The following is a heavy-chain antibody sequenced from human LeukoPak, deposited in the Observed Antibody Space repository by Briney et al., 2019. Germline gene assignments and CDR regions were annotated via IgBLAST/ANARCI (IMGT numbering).Heavy chain of an antibody. Sequence: SQTLSLTCTVSGGSISSGGYYWSWIRQHPGKGLEWIGYIYYSGSTYYNPSLKSRVTISVDTSKNQFSLKLSSVTAADTAVYYCASSCSGSYYWFDYWGQGTLVTVSS. CDR1: GGSISSGGYY. J-gene: IGHJ4*02. CDR2: IYYSGST. D-gene: IGHD1-26*01. CDR3: ASSCSGSYYWFDY. V-gene: IGHV4-31*03.